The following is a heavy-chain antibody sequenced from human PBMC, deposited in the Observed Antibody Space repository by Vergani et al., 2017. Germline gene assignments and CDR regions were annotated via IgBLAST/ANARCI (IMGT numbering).Heavy chain of an antibody. D-gene: IGHD3-9*01. J-gene: IGHJ5*02. Sequence: QVQLQESGPGLVKPSETLSLTCTVSGYPITSGYYWGWIRQPPGKGLEWIGSISHSGSTYYNPSLKSRVTISVDTSKNQFSLNLSSVTAADTAVYYCARDYDILTGYPTGTGWFDPWGQGTLVAVSS. CDR3: ARDYDILTGYPTGTGWFDP. CDR1: GYPITSGYY. CDR2: ISHSGST. V-gene: IGHV4-38-2*02.